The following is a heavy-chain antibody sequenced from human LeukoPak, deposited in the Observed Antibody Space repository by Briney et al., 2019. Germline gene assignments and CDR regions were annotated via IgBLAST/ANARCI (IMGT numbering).Heavy chain of an antibody. CDR3: ARDFRLRYIDY. Sequence: GGSLRLSCAASGFTFSSYSMNWVRQAPGKGLEWVSSISSSSSYIYYTDSVKGRFTISRDNAKNSLYLQMNSLRAEDTAVYYCARDFRLRYIDYWGQGTLVTVSS. CDR1: GFTFSSYS. V-gene: IGHV3-21*01. CDR2: ISSSSSYI. J-gene: IGHJ4*02. D-gene: IGHD3-9*01.